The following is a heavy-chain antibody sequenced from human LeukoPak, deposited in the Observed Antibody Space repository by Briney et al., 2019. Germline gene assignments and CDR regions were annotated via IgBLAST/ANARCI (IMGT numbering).Heavy chain of an antibody. CDR3: ARGGLDIVVVPAAHSFDY. V-gene: IGHV1-69*13. CDR1: GYTFTSYD. CDR2: IIPIFGTA. J-gene: IGHJ4*02. D-gene: IGHD2-2*01. Sequence: EASVKVSCKASGYTFTSYDINWVRQAPGQGLEWMGGIIPIFGTANYAQKFQGRVTITADESTSTAYMELSSLRSEDTAVYYCARGGLDIVVVPAAHSFDYWGQGTLVTVSS.